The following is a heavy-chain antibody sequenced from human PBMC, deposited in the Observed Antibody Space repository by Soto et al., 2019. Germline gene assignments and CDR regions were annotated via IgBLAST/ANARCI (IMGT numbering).Heavy chain of an antibody. CDR2: IYYSGST. Sequence: SETLSLTCTVSGGSISSSSYYWGWIRQPPGKGLEWIGSIYYSGSTYYNPSLKSRVTISVDASKNQFSLKLSSVTAADPAVYYCARRSNNIGYCSGGSCSWGMDVWGQGTTVTVSS. V-gene: IGHV4-39*01. CDR1: GGSISSSSYY. J-gene: IGHJ6*02. D-gene: IGHD2-15*01. CDR3: ARRSNNIGYCSGGSCSWGMDV.